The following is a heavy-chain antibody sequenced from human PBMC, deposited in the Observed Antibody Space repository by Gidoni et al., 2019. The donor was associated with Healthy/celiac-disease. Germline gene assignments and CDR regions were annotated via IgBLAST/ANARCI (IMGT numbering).Heavy chain of an antibody. J-gene: IGHJ4*02. CDR2: INHSGST. Sequence: QVQLQQWGAGLVKPSETLSLTRAVYGGSFSGYYWSWIRQPPGKGLECIGEINHSGSTNYTPSLTSRVTISVDTSKNQFSLKLSSVTAADTAVYYCASRVRGYADYWGQGTLVTVSS. D-gene: IGHD5-12*01. CDR1: GGSFSGYY. V-gene: IGHV4-34*01. CDR3: ASRVRGYADY.